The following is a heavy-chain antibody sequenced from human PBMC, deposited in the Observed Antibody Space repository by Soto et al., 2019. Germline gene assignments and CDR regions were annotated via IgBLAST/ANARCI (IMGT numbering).Heavy chain of an antibody. D-gene: IGHD6-6*01. Sequence: QVQLQESGPGLVKPSQTLSLTCTVSGGSISSGGYYWSWIRQHPGKGLEWIGYIYYSGSTYYNPSLTSRVTISVDTSKNQFSLKLSSVTAADTAVYYCAREVIAARTIDYWGQGTLVTVSS. CDR3: AREVIAARTIDY. J-gene: IGHJ4*02. CDR2: IYYSGST. CDR1: GGSISSGGYY. V-gene: IGHV4-31*03.